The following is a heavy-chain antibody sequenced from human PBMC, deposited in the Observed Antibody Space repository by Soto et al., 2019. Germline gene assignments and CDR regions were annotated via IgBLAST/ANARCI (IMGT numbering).Heavy chain of an antibody. J-gene: IGHJ4*02. Sequence: TGGSLRLSCAASGFTFSGYSMNWVRQAPGKGLEWVSSISSSSSYIYYADSVRGRFTISRDNAKNSLYLQMNSLRAEDTAVYYCARDRIDKTYYDFWSGPYFDYWGQGTLVTVSS. V-gene: IGHV3-21*01. D-gene: IGHD3-3*01. CDR2: ISSSSSYI. CDR1: GFTFSGYS. CDR3: ARDRIDKTYYDFWSGPYFDY.